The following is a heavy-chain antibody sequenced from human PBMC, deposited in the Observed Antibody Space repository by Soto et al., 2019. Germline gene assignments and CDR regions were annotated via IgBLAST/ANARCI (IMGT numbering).Heavy chain of an antibody. CDR3: ARGVGSSPPRY. Sequence: SETLSLTCTISGGSISVYYWSWIRQSPGQGLEWIGYIYDSGSPYYNPSLKTRVTISADTSKNQISLKLTSATAADTAVYFCARGVGSSPPRYWGRGT. V-gene: IGHV4-59*01. CDR2: IYDSGSP. D-gene: IGHD3-9*01. CDR1: GGSISVYY. J-gene: IGHJ4*02.